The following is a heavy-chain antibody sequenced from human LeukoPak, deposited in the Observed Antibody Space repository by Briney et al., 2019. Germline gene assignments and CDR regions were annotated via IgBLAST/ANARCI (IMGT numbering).Heavy chain of an antibody. Sequence: SETLSLTCTVSGGSISSSSYYWGWIRQPPGKGLEWIGSIYYSGSTYYNPSLKSRVTISVDTSKNRFSLKLRSVTAADTAVYYCAKHGELLSWFDPWGQGTQVTVSS. CDR2: IYYSGST. CDR1: GGSISSSSYY. D-gene: IGHD1-26*01. J-gene: IGHJ5*02. CDR3: AKHGELLSWFDP. V-gene: IGHV4-39*01.